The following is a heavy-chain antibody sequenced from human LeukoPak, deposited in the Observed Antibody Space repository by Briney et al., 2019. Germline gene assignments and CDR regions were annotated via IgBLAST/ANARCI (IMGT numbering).Heavy chain of an antibody. V-gene: IGHV4-34*01. D-gene: IGHD6-13*01. CDR2: INHSGST. CDR3: ARSAYSSSWYLAFDI. CDR1: GGSIINYY. J-gene: IGHJ3*02. Sequence: SETLSLTCTVSGGSIINYYWSWIRQPPGKGLEWIGEINHSGSTNYNPSLKSRVTISVDTSKNQFSLKLSSVTAADTAVYYCARSAYSSSWYLAFDIWGQGTMVTVSS.